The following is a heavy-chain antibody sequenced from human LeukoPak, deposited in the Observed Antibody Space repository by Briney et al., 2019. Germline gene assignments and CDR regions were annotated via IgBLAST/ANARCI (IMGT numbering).Heavy chain of an antibody. CDR3: AGDVYGREGYFDY. J-gene: IGHJ4*02. V-gene: IGHV3-21*01. Sequence: GGSLRLSCAASGFTFSSYSMNWVRQAPGKGLEWVSSISSSSSYIYYADSVKGRFTISRDNAKNSLYLQMNSLRAEDTAVYYCAGDVYGREGYFDYWGQGTLVTVSS. CDR2: ISSSSSYI. D-gene: IGHD5/OR15-5a*01. CDR1: GFTFSSYS.